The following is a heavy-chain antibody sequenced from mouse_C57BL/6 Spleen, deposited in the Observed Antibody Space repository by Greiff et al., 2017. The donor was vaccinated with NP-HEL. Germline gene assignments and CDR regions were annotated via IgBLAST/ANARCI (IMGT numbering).Heavy chain of an antibody. CDR2: IHPNSGST. J-gene: IGHJ4*01. Sequence: QVQLQQPGAELVKPGASVKLSCKASGYTFTSYWMHWVKQRPGQGLEWIGMIHPNSGSTNYNEKFKSKATLTVDKSSSTAYMQLSSLTSEDSAVYYCARSDDYDGYWAMDYWGQGTSVTVSS. D-gene: IGHD1-2*01. V-gene: IGHV1-64*01. CDR1: GYTFTSYW. CDR3: ARSDDYDGYWAMDY.